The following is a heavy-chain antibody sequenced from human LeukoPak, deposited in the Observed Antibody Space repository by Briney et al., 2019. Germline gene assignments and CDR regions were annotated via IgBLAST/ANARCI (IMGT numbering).Heavy chain of an antibody. J-gene: IGHJ5*02. CDR3: ARDFLVVADYRNWFDP. D-gene: IGHD4-11*01. V-gene: IGHV4-4*07. CDR1: GGSISSYY. CDR2: IYTSGST. Sequence: PSETLSLTCTVSGGSISSYYWSWIRQPAGKGLEWIGRIYTSGSTNYNPSLKSRVTMSVDTSKNQFSLKLSSVTAADTAVYYCARDFLVVADYRNWFDPWGQGTLVTVSS.